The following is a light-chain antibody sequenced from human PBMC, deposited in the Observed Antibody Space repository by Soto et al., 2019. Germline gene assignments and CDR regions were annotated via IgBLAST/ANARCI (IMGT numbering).Light chain of an antibody. CDR3: QQYNNWPRG. J-gene: IGKJ1*01. V-gene: IGKV3-15*01. CDR2: GAS. Sequence: EIVMTQSPATLSVSPGERATLSCRASQSVSSNLAWYQQKPGQAPRLLIYGASTRATGIPVRFSGSGSGTEFTLNISSLQSEDFALYYCQQYNNWPRGFGQGTKVEIK. CDR1: QSVSSN.